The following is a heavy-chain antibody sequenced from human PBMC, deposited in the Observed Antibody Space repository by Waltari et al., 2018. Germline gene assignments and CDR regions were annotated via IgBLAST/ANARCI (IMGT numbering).Heavy chain of an antibody. CDR1: GYTFTNYA. V-gene: IGHV7-4-1*02. CDR3: AREVVPAATIVVNWFDP. J-gene: IGHJ5*02. Sequence: QVQLVQSGSELKKPGASVKVSAKAAGYTFTNYAINWLRQAPGQGLELMGWINTNTGNPTYVQGFTGRFVFSLDTSVSTAYLQINSLKADDTAVYYCAREVVPAATIVVNWFDPWGQGTLVTVSS. D-gene: IGHD2-2*01. CDR2: INTNTGNP.